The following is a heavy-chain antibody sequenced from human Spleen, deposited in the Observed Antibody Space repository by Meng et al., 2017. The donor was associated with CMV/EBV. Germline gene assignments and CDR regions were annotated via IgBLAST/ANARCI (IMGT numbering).Heavy chain of an antibody. CDR3: ARLGSYTYYYYGMDV. D-gene: IGHD1-26*01. CDR2: IYSGGSAT. Sequence: GGSLRLSCAASGFIFSTYAMTWVRLAPGKGLEWVSVIYSGGSATYHADSVKGRFNISRDNSKNMVYLHMNSLRADDTARYYCARLGSYTYYYYGMDVWGQGTTVTVSS. CDR1: GFIFSTYA. V-gene: IGHV3-23*03. J-gene: IGHJ6*02.